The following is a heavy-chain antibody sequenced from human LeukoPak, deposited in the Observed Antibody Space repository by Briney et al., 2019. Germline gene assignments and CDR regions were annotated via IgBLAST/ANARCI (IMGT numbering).Heavy chain of an antibody. J-gene: IGHJ4*02. Sequence: GASVKVSCKASGYTFTSYGISWVRQAPGQGLEWMGGIIPIFGTANYAQKFQGRVTIAADESTSTAYMELSSLRSEDTAVYYCARAPAAAAGLLEGWSLCYWGQGTLVTVSS. CDR2: IIPIFGTA. D-gene: IGHD6-13*01. CDR3: ARAPAAAAGLLEGWSLCY. CDR1: GYTFTSYG. V-gene: IGHV1-69*13.